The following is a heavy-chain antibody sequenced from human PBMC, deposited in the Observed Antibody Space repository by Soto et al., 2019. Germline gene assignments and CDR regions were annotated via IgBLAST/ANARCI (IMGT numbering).Heavy chain of an antibody. CDR1: GFTFSSYS. Sequence: GGSLRLSCAASGFTFSSYSMNWVRQAPGKGLEWVSSISSSSSYIYYADSVKGRFTISRDNAKNSLYLQMNSLRAEDTAVYYCATEDYGDYEGFDYWGQGTLVTVSS. J-gene: IGHJ4*02. CDR2: ISSSSSYI. CDR3: ATEDYGDYEGFDY. D-gene: IGHD4-17*01. V-gene: IGHV3-21*01.